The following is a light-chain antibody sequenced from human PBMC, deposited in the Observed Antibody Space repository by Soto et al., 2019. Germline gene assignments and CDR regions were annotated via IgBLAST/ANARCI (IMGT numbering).Light chain of an antibody. V-gene: IGLV2-14*01. CDR1: SSDVGGYNY. J-gene: IGLJ3*02. CDR3: SSYTSSSTRV. Sequence: QSALTQPASVSGSPGQSITISCTGTSSDVGGYNYVSWYQQYPGKAPKLMIYEVSNRPSGVSNRFSGSKSGNTASLTISGLQAEDEDDYYCSSYTSSSTRVFGGGTKLTVL. CDR2: EVS.